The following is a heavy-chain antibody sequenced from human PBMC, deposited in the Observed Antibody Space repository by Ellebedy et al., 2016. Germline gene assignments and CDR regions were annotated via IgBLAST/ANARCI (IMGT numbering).Heavy chain of an antibody. CDR2: INHSGST. J-gene: IGHJ6*02. Sequence: GSLRLSCAVYGGSFSGYYWSWIRQPPGKGLEWIGEINHSGSTNYNPSLKSRVTISVDTSKNQFSLKLSYVTAADTAVYYCARGTYSSSSDSPCGMDVWGQGTTVTVSS. CDR1: GGSFSGYY. V-gene: IGHV4-34*01. CDR3: ARGTYSSSSDSPCGMDV. D-gene: IGHD6-6*01.